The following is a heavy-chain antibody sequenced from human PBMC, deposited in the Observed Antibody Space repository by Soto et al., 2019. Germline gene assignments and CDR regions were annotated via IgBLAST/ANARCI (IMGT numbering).Heavy chain of an antibody. CDR3: ARVGPPMLYYYDSSGYYWFDP. CDR2: ISAYNGNT. J-gene: IGHJ5*02. Sequence: ASVKVSCKASGYTFTSYGISWVRQAPGQGLEWMGWISAYNGNTNYAQKLQGRVTMTTDTSTSTAYMELRSLRSDDTAVYYCARVGPPMLYYYDSSGYYWFDPWGQGTLVTVSS. CDR1: GYTFTSYG. V-gene: IGHV1-18*04. D-gene: IGHD3-22*01.